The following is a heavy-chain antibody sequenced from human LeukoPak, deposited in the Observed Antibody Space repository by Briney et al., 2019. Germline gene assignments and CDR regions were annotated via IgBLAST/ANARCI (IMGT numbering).Heavy chain of an antibody. Sequence: GGSLRLPCAVSGFTFTSYWMSWGRQAPGKGLEWVANIKQDGSEKHYADSVKGRFTISRDNAKNSLYLQMDSLRAEDTAVYYYARGGNGVNVGYCDYWGQGTLVTVSS. V-gene: IGHV3-7*04. CDR2: IKQDGSEK. CDR1: GFTFTSYW. D-gene: IGHD5-12*01. CDR3: ARGGNGVNVGYCDY. J-gene: IGHJ4*02.